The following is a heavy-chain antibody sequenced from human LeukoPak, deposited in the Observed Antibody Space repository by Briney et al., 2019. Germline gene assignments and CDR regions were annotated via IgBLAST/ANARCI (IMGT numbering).Heavy chain of an antibody. V-gene: IGHV1-2*02. CDR1: GYTFIAYY. Sequence: GASVKVSSKASGYTFIAYYMHWVRQAPGQGLEWMGWINPNSGGTNYAQKFQGRVTMTRDTSISTAYMDLSSLRSEDTAVYYCARGRWWGGSLWYLDLWGRGTLVTVSS. J-gene: IGHJ2*01. CDR3: ARGRWWGGSLWYLDL. D-gene: IGHD1-26*01. CDR2: INPNSGGT.